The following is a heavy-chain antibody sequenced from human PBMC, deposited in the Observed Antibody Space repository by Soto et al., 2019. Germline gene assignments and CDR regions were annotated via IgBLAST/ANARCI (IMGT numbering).Heavy chain of an antibody. J-gene: IGHJ4*02. CDR3: ARSLSGSFDY. V-gene: IGHV1-18*01. D-gene: IGHD3-10*01. CDR1: GYNFNSYG. CDR2: ISVYNGNT. Sequence: QIQLVQSGAEVMEPGASVKVSCKTSGYNFNSYGIAWVRQAPGQGLEWMGWISVYNGNTKYAQTLQGRVTMTADTSTNSAYMELRSLRSDDTAVYYCARSLSGSFDYCGQGALVTVSS.